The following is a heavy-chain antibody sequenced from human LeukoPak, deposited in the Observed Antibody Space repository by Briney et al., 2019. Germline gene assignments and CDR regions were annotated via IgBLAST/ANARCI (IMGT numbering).Heavy chain of an antibody. D-gene: IGHD2-2*01. CDR3: ARGNIGVVSGGIIVDY. CDR1: GGSLSNRNYY. Sequence: PSETLSLTCTVSGGSLSNRNYYWAWIRQAPGKGLEWIGNIYYRGSSYYNPSLKSRVTISEDTSKNQFSLRLSAVTAADTAVYYCARGNIGVVSGGIIVDYWGQGTLVTVSS. J-gene: IGHJ4*02. CDR2: IYYRGSS. V-gene: IGHV4-39*01.